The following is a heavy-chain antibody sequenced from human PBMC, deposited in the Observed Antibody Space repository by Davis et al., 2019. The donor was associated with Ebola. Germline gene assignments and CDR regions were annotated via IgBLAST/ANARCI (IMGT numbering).Heavy chain of an antibody. CDR3: ARSEHLWFGEFLVLDYGMDV. Sequence: GESLKISCAASGFTFSSYSMNWVRQAPGKGLEWVSSISSSSSYIYYADSVKGRFTISRDNAKNSLYLQMNSLRDEDTAVYYCARSEHLWFGEFLVLDYGMDVWGQGTTVTVSS. CDR2: ISSSSSYI. J-gene: IGHJ6*02. CDR1: GFTFSSYS. D-gene: IGHD3-10*01. V-gene: IGHV3-21*01.